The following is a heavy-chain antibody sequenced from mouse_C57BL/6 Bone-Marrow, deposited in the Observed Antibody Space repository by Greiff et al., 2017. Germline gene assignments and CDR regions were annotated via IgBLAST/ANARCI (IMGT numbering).Heavy chain of an antibody. D-gene: IGHD2-4*01. J-gene: IGHJ3*01. CDR3: AREGLYYDYAY. V-gene: IGHV1-53*01. CDR2: INPSNGGT. Sequence: QVQLQQPGTELVKPGASVKLSCKASGYTFTSYWMHWVKQRPGQGLEWIGNINPSNGGTNYNEKFKGKATLTVDKSSSTAYMQFSSLTSEDSAIYYCAREGLYYDYAYWGQGTLVTVSA. CDR1: GYTFTSYW.